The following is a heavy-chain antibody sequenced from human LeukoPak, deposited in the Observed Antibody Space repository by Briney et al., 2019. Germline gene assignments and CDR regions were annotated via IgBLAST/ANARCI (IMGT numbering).Heavy chain of an antibody. CDR1: GGSFSGYY. CDR2: INHSGST. J-gene: IGHJ3*02. Sequence: SETLSLTCAVYGGSFSGYYWSWIRQPPGKGLEWIGEINHSGSTNCNPSLKSRVTISVDTSKNQFSLKLSSVTAADTAVYYCARSCSFDSSDAFDIWGQGTMVSVST. CDR3: ARSCSFDSSDAFDI. V-gene: IGHV4-34*01. D-gene: IGHD6-13*01.